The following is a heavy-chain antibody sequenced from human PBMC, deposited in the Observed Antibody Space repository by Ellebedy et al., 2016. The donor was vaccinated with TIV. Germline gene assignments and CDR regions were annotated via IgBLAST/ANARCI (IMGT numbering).Heavy chain of an antibody. D-gene: IGHD2-15*01. Sequence: GGSLRLSXAASGFTFSSYSMNWVRQAPGKGLEWVSSISSTSIYIYYADSLKGRFTISRDNAKNSLYLQMNSLRAEDTAVYYCARAGYCSGGGCNSVMTPPTVYWGQGTLVTVSS. CDR3: ARAGYCSGGGCNSVMTPPTVY. J-gene: IGHJ4*02. CDR1: GFTFSSYS. CDR2: ISSTSIYI. V-gene: IGHV3-21*01.